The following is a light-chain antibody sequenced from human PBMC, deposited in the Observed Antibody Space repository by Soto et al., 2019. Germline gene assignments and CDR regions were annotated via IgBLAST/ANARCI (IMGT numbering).Light chain of an antibody. CDR2: DAS. V-gene: IGKV3D-20*02. CDR1: QSVSTS. CDR3: QQRNSWPPIT. J-gene: IGKJ5*01. Sequence: EIVLTQSPCTLSLSPGDRTTLSCRASQSVSTSLAWYHHKPGEAPRLLISDASVRAAGIPDRFSGSGSGTDFTLTISRLEPEDFALYYCQQRNSWPPITFGQGTRLETK.